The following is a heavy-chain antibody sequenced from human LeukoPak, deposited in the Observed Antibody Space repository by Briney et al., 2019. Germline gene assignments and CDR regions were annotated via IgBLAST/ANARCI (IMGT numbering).Heavy chain of an antibody. V-gene: IGHV4-59*01. J-gene: IGHJ5*02. Sequence: PSETLSLTCTVSGGSISSYYWSWIRQPPGKGLEWIGYIYYSGSTNYNPSLKSRVTISVDTSKNQFSLKLSSVTAADTAVYYCARVGLASSMIVATFDPWGQGTLVTVSS. CDR2: IYYSGST. D-gene: IGHD3-22*01. CDR3: ARVGLASSMIVATFDP. CDR1: GGSISSYY.